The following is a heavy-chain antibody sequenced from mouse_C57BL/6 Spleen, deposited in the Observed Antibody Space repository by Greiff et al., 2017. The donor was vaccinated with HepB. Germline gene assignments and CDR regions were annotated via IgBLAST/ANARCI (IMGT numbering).Heavy chain of an antibody. CDR2: ISYDGSN. CDR1: GYSITSGYY. V-gene: IGHV3-6*01. Sequence: EVKLLESGPGLVKPSQSLSLTCSVTGYSITSGYYWNWIRQFPGNKLEWMGYISYDGSNNYNPSLKNRISITRDTSKNQFFLKLNSVTTEDTATYYCARDGGYYNFDYWGQGTTLTVSS. J-gene: IGHJ2*01. D-gene: IGHD2-3*01. CDR3: ARDGGYYNFDY.